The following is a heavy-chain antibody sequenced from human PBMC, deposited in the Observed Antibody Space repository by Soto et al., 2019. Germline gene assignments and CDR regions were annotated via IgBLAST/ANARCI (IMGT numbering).Heavy chain of an antibody. J-gene: IGHJ4*02. CDR1: GFTFSNYN. V-gene: IGHV3-21*01. Sequence: EVQLVESGGGLVKPGGSLRLSCAASGFTFSNYNMNWVRQAPGKGLEWVSSISGSSSYIYYADSVRGRFTISRDNANNSLYLQVNSLRAEDTALYYCARDLAGVPDYWGQGTLVTVSS. CDR2: ISGSSSYI. D-gene: IGHD3-3*01. CDR3: ARDLAGVPDY.